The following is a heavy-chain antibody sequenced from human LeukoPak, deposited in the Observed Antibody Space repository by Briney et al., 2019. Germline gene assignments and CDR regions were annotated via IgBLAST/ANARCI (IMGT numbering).Heavy chain of an antibody. J-gene: IGHJ4*02. CDR3: ARGKGCSSAGY. CDR2: IKQDGSEK. CDR1: GFTFSDYW. V-gene: IGHV3-7*01. D-gene: IGHD6-6*01. Sequence: GGSLRLSCAASGFTFSDYWLSWVRQAPGKGLEWVANIKQDGSEKNYVDSVMGRFTISRDNVKSSLYLQMNSLRAEDTAVYYCARGKGCSSAGYWGQGTLVIVSS.